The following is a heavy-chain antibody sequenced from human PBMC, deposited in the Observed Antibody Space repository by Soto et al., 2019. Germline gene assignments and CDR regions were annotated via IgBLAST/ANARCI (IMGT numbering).Heavy chain of an antibody. J-gene: IGHJ4*02. CDR3: ARALVGEARYSGYDFQKKTYYFDY. CDR2: IYYSGST. CDR1: GGSISSGDYY. D-gene: IGHD5-12*01. V-gene: IGHV4-30-4*01. Sequence: KASETLSLTCTVSGGSISSGDYYWSWIRQPPGKGLEWIGYIYYSGSTYYNPSLKSRVTISVDTSKNQFSLKLSSVTAADTAVYYCARALVGEARYSGYDFQKKTYYFDYWGQGTLVTVSS.